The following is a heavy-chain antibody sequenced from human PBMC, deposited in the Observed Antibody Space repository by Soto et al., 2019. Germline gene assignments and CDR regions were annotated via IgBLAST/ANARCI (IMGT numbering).Heavy chain of an antibody. D-gene: IGHD4-17*01. CDR3: ARAGDDYGDYNYAFDI. J-gene: IGHJ3*02. CDR2: IWYDGSNK. CDR1: GFTFSSYG. Sequence: GGSLRLSCAASGFTFSSYGMHWVRQAPGEGLEWVAVIWYDGSNKYYADSVKGRFTISRDNSKNTLYLQMNSLRAEDTAVYYCARAGDDYGDYNYAFDIWGQGTMVTVSS. V-gene: IGHV3-33*08.